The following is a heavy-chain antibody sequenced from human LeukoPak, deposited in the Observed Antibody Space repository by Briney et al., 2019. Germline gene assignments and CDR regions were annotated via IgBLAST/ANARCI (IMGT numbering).Heavy chain of an antibody. D-gene: IGHD6-19*01. J-gene: IGHJ4*02. CDR3: ARGRAVAGTMKYYFDY. Sequence: ASVKVSCKASGYTLTGYYMHWVRQAPGQGLEWMGWINPNSGGTNYAQKFQGRVTMTRDTSISTAYMELSRLRSDDTAVYYCARGRAVAGTMKYYFDYWGQGTLVTVSS. V-gene: IGHV1-2*02. CDR2: INPNSGGT. CDR1: GYTLTGYY.